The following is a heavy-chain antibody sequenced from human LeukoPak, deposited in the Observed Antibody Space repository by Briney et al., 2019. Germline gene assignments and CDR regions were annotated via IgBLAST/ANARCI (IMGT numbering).Heavy chain of an antibody. CDR3: ATASVVVTAPSAFDI. V-gene: IGHV1-24*01. D-gene: IGHD2-21*02. CDR2: FDPEDGET. CDR1: GYTLTELS. Sequence: GASVKVSCKVSGYTLTELSMHWVRQAPGKGLEWMGGFDPEDGETIYAQKFQGRVTMTEDTSTDTAYMELSSLRSEDTAVYYCATASVVVTAPSAFDIWGQGTMVTVSS. J-gene: IGHJ3*02.